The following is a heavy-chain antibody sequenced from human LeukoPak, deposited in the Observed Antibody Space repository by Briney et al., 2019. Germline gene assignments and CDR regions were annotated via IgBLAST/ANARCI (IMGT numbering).Heavy chain of an antibody. CDR1: GYTFINYA. D-gene: IGHD6-13*01. CDR2: INAGNGNT. CDR3: ARGPRAAADDY. Sequence: ASVKVSCKASGYTFINYAINWGRQAPGQRLEWMGWINAGNGNTKYSQKFQGRVTITRDTSASTAYLELGSLRSEDTAVYYCARGPRAAADDYWGQGTLVTVSS. J-gene: IGHJ4*02. V-gene: IGHV1-3*01.